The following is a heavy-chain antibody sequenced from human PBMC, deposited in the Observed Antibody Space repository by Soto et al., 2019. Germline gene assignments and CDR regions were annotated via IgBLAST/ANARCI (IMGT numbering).Heavy chain of an antibody. CDR3: AKRPLGSGYYLDH. Sequence: HPGGSLRLSGAASGFIYSDYGMNWVRQAPGKGLDWVSAISASGGSTYYADSVKGRFTISRDNSKNTLYLQMSSLRAEDTAVYYCAKRPLGSGYYLDHWGQGTLVTVSS. CDR2: ISASGGST. J-gene: IGHJ4*02. V-gene: IGHV3-23*01. CDR1: GFIYSDYG. D-gene: IGHD3-3*01.